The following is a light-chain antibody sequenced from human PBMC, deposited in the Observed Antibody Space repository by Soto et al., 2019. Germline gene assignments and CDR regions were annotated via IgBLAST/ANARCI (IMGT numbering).Light chain of an antibody. J-gene: IGLJ1*01. V-gene: IGLV2-11*01. CDR3: CSYAGSYSYD. Sequence: SVLTQPRSVSGSPGQSVTISCTGTSSDVGNYNYVSWYQQHPGKAPKVMIYDVIKRPSGVPDRFSGSKSGNVASLTIFGLQAEDEADYYCCSYAGSYSYDFGTGTQVTVL. CDR1: SSDVGNYNY. CDR2: DVI.